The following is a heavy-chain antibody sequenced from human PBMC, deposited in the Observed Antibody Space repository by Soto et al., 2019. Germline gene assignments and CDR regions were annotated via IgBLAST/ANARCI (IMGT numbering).Heavy chain of an antibody. D-gene: IGHD2-15*01. Sequence: SETLSLTCAVSGGSISSGGYSWSWIRQPPGKGLEWIGYMYYSGSTYYNPSLKSRVTISVDTSKNQFSLKLSSVTAADTAVYYCARPKGGYCSGGSCYSGGLDWGQGTMVTVSS. V-gene: IGHV4-30-2*03. CDR1: GGSISSGGYS. J-gene: IGHJ3*01. CDR2: MYYSGST. CDR3: ARPKGGYCSGGSCYSGGLD.